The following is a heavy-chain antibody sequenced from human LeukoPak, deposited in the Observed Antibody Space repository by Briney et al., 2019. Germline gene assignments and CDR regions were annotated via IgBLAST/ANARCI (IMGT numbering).Heavy chain of an antibody. Sequence: GGSLRLSCAASGFTFSSYSMNWVRQAPGKGLEWVSYISSSSSTIYYADSVKGRFTISRDNAKNSLYLQMNSLRAEDTAVYYCARDPRYCSSTSCYAGLGDYMDVWGKGTTLTVSS. V-gene: IGHV3-48*01. D-gene: IGHD2-2*01. CDR1: GFTFSSYS. CDR2: ISSSSSTI. CDR3: ARDPRYCSSTSCYAGLGDYMDV. J-gene: IGHJ6*03.